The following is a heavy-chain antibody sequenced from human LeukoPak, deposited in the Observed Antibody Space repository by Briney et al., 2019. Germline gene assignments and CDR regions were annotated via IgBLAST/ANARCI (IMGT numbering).Heavy chain of an antibody. V-gene: IGHV1-3*01. CDR3: ARDYPSSDDAFDI. CDR2: INAGNGNT. D-gene: IGHD3-10*01. J-gene: IGHJ3*02. CDR1: GYTFTSYA. Sequence: ASVKVSCKASGYTFTSYAMHWVRQAPGQRLEWMGWINAGNGNTKYSQKFQGRVTITRDTSASTAYTELSSLRSEDTAVYYCARDYPSSDDAFDIWGQGTMVTVSS.